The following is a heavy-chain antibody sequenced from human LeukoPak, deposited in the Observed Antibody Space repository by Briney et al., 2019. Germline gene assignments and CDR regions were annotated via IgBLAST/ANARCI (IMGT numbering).Heavy chain of an antibody. CDR1: GGSISSYY. Sequence: PSETLSLTCTVSGGSISSYYWSWIRQPPGKGLEWIGYIYYSGSTNYNPSLKSRVTISVDTSKNQFSLKLSSVTAADTAVYYCARLGGYCSSTSCYRNSSGWFRGYFDYWGQGTLVTVSS. V-gene: IGHV4-59*12. CDR3: ARLGGYCSSTSCYRNSSGWFRGYFDY. CDR2: IYYSGST. D-gene: IGHD2-2*02. J-gene: IGHJ4*02.